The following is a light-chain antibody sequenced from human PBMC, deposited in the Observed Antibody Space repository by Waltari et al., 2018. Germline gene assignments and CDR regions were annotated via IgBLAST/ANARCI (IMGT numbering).Light chain of an antibody. CDR3: ISYTTSDTMI. Sequence: QSALTQPASVSGSPGQSITISCTGTRRDVGAYNYVSWYQQHPGKVPKLIISDVSHRPSGVSFRFSGSKSDNTASLTISGLQAEDEADYYCISYTTSDTMIFGGGTKLTVL. J-gene: IGLJ2*01. CDR1: RRDVGAYNY. V-gene: IGLV2-14*03. CDR2: DVS.